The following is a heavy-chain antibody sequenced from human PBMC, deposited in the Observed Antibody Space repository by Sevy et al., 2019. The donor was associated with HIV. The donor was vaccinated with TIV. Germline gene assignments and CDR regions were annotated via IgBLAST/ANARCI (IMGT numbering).Heavy chain of an antibody. Sequence: GESLKISCAASGFTFSKYSMSWIRQTPGKGLEWVSTFSFGCGKINYADSVKGRFTISRDDSRNTFYLQMNSLRAEDTAIYYCAREGCTKPHDYWGQGTVVTFSS. CDR2: FSFGCGKI. V-gene: IGHV3-23*01. CDR3: AREGCTKPHDY. D-gene: IGHD2-8*01. CDR1: GFTFSKYS. J-gene: IGHJ4*02.